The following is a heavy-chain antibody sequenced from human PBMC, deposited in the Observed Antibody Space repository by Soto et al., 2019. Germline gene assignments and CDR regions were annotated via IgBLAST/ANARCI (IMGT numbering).Heavy chain of an antibody. D-gene: IGHD3-10*01. V-gene: IGHV3-30*18. CDR3: AKELLWFGELSSLDP. CDR2: ISYDGSNK. J-gene: IGHJ5*02. Sequence: QVQLVESGGGVVQPGRSLRLSCAASGFTFSSYGMHWVRQAPGKGLEWVAVISYDGSNKYYADSVKGRFTISRDNSKNTLYLQMNSLRAEDTAVYYCAKELLWFGELSSLDPWGQGTLVTVSS. CDR1: GFTFSSYG.